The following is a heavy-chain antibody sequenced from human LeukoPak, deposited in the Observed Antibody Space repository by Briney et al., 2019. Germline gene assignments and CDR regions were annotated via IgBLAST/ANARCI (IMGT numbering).Heavy chain of an antibody. D-gene: IGHD2-15*01. J-gene: IGHJ5*02. CDR3: ARVSVVASKNWFDP. CDR1: GYIFTDYY. Sequence: GASVKVSCKTSGYIFTDYYIHWVRQAPGQGLEWMGWISAYNGNTNYAQKLQGRVTMTTDTSTSTAYMELRSLRSDDTAVYYCARVSVVASKNWFDPWGQGTLVTVSS. V-gene: IGHV1-18*04. CDR2: ISAYNGNT.